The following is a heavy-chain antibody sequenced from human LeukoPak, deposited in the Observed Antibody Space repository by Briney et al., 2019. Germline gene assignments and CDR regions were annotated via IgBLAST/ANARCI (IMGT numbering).Heavy chain of an antibody. CDR2: INSDGSST. CDR1: GFTLSTSW. D-gene: IGHD3-16*01. V-gene: IGHV3-74*01. J-gene: IGHJ5*02. Sequence: PGGSLRLSCVASGFTLSTSWMHWVRQPPGEGLVWVSRINSDGSSTNYADSVKGRFTISRDNAMNTLYLQMNNLRVEDTAVYYCARNRDANAYGRFDPWGQGTLVTVSS. CDR3: ARNRDANAYGRFDP.